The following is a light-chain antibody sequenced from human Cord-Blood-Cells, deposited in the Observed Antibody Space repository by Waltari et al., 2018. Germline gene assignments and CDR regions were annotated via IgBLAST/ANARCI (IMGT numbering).Light chain of an antibody. CDR3: QQRSNWPPT. J-gene: IGKJ1*01. CDR2: DAS. Sequence: EIVLTQSPATLSLSPGERATLSCRASQRVSSYLAWYQQKPGQAPRLLIYDASNRATGIPARFHGSGSGTDFSLTISRLRPEDFAVYYCQQRSNWPPTFGQGTKVEIK. V-gene: IGKV3-11*01. CDR1: QRVSSY.